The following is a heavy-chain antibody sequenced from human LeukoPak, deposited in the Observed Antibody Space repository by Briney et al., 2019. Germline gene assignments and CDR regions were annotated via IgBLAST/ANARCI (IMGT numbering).Heavy chain of an antibody. CDR1: GGSFSGYY. Sequence: PSETLSLTCAVYGGSFSGYYWSWIRQPPGKGLEWIGEINHSGSTNYNPSLKSRVTISVDTSKNQFSLKLSSVTAADTAVYYCARGQRVTMVRGVHDYWGQGTLVTVSS. V-gene: IGHV4-34*01. J-gene: IGHJ4*02. CDR2: INHSGST. CDR3: ARGQRVTMVRGVHDY. D-gene: IGHD3-10*01.